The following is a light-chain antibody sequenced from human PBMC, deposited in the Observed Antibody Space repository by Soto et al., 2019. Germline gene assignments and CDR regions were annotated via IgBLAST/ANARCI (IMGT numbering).Light chain of an antibody. Sequence: EIVLTQSPATLSLSPGERATLSCRASQSVSSYLAWYQQKPGQAPRLLIYDASNRATGIPARFSGSGSGTDFTLTISSLEPEDFAVYYCQQYGSSPLSLTFGGGTKVEIK. CDR1: QSVSSY. J-gene: IGKJ4*01. V-gene: IGKV3-11*01. CDR3: QQYGSSPLSLT. CDR2: DAS.